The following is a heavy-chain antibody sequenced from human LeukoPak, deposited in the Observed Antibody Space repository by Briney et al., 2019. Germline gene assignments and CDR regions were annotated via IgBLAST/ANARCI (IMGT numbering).Heavy chain of an antibody. Sequence: PSETLSLTCTVSGGSINRYYWSWFRQPPGQGLEWIGYIYYSGSTNYNPSLKSRVTISVDTSENQFSLKLSSVTAADTAVYYCARDPGITMIVVVISRSPAAFDIWGQGTMVTVSS. V-gene: IGHV4-59*12. CDR1: GGSINRYY. CDR3: ARDPGITMIVVVISRSPAAFDI. J-gene: IGHJ3*02. CDR2: IYYSGST. D-gene: IGHD3-22*01.